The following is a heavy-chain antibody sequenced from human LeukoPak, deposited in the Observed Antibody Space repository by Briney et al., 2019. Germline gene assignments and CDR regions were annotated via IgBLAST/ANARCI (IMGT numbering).Heavy chain of an antibody. Sequence: PSETLSLTCAVSGGSISSGGYSWSWIRQPPGKGLEWIGYIYYSGSTYYNPSLKSRVTISVDTSKNQFSLKLSSVTAADTAVYYCARKGPLYYYYYMDVWGKGTTVTVSS. V-gene: IGHV4-30-4*07. J-gene: IGHJ6*03. CDR2: IYYSGST. CDR1: GGSISSGGYS. CDR3: ARKGPLYYYYYMDV.